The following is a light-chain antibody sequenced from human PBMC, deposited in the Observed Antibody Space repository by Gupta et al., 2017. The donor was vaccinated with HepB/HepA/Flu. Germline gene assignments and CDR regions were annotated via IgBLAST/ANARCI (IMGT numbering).Light chain of an antibody. CDR3: KQAIQTPYT. Sequence: DIVMSPSPLSLPVTPGEPASISCRSSQSLLHSNGYNYVYWYLQKPGQSTQLLFYLGSNRTSGVADLCGGRGASKVSIPNISRVEDEYAGFYYHKQAIQTPYTFGQGTKVEIK. V-gene: IGKV2-28*01. J-gene: IGKJ2*01. CDR1: QSLLHSNGYNY. CDR2: LGS.